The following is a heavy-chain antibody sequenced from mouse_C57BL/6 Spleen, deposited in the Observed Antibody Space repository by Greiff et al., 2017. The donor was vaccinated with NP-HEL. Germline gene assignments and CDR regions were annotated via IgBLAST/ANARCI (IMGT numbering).Heavy chain of an antibody. CDR1: GYSFTGYY. Sequence: EVQLVESGPELVKPGASVKISCKASGYSFTGYYMNWVKQSPEKSLEWIGEINPSTGGTTYNQKFKAKATLTVDKSSSTAYMQLKSLTSEDSAVYDCARAENNYGSSGMAYWGQGTLVTVSA. J-gene: IGHJ3*01. CDR3: ARAENNYGSSGMAY. V-gene: IGHV1-42*01. D-gene: IGHD1-1*01. CDR2: INPSTGGT.